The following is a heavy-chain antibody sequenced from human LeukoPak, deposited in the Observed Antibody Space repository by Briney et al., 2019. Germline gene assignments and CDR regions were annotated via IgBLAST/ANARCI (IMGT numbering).Heavy chain of an antibody. J-gene: IGHJ4*02. Sequence: SVKVSCKASGGTFSSYAISWVRQAPGQGLEWMGGIIPIFGTANYAQKFQGRVTITADESTSTAYMELSSLRSEDTAVYYCARVPDYDILTGYYRMGFDYWGQGTLVTVSS. D-gene: IGHD3-9*01. CDR3: ARVPDYDILTGYYRMGFDY. V-gene: IGHV1-69*13. CDR1: GGTFSSYA. CDR2: IIPIFGTA.